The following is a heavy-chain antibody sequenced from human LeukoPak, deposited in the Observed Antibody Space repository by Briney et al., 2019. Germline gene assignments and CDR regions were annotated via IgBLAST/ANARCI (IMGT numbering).Heavy chain of an antibody. CDR1: GFTFKNYG. V-gene: IGHV1-18*04. J-gene: IGHJ4*02. CDR3: ARDRRGYSAYDGEGFDY. CDR2: ISADNGNT. Sequence: ASVKVSCKASGFTFKNYGFSWVRQAPGQGLQWMGWISADNGNTKYAQNLQGRVIMTTDRSTGTAYVELTSLRSDGTAVYYCARDRRGYSAYDGEGFDYWGQGTLVTVSS. D-gene: IGHD5-12*01.